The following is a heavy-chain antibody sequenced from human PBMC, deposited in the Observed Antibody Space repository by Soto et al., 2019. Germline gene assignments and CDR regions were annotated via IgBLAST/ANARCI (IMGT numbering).Heavy chain of an antibody. Sequence: QVQLVQSGAEVKKPGSSVKVSCKASGGTFSSYAISWVRQAPGQGLEWMGGIIPIFGTANYAQKFQGRVTITADKSTSTAYMELSSLRSEDMAVYYCARCRYPIAFVEAAAGYYGMDVWGQGTTVTVSS. CDR3: ARCRYPIAFVEAAAGYYGMDV. D-gene: IGHD6-13*01. CDR1: GGTFSSYA. CDR2: IIPIFGTA. V-gene: IGHV1-69*06. J-gene: IGHJ6*02.